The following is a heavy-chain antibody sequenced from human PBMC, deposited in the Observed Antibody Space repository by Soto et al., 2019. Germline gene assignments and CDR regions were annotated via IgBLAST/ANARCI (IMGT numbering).Heavy chain of an antibody. D-gene: IGHD3-10*01. V-gene: IGHV4-30-2*01. CDR2: IYHSGST. J-gene: IGHJ5*02. CDR3: ARGAGRNWFDP. Sequence: SETLSLTCAVSGGSISSGGYSWSWIRQPPGKGLEWIGYIYHSGSTYYNPSLKSRVXXXXXXXXXXXXXXXXXXXAAXXXXYYCARGAGRNWFDPWGQGTLVTVSS. CDR1: GGSISSGGYS.